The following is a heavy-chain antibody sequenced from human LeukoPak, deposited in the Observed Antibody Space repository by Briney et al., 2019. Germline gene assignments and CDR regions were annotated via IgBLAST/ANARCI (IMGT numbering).Heavy chain of an antibody. Sequence: PGGSLRLSCAASGFTFSSYAVSWVRQAPGKGLEWVSAISGSGGSTYYADSVKGRFTISRDNPKNTLYLQMNSLRAEDTAVYYCASDRARYYYDSSGYYYADYWGQGTLVTVSS. D-gene: IGHD3-22*01. CDR1: GFTFSSYA. CDR3: ASDRARYYYDSSGYYYADY. J-gene: IGHJ4*02. CDR2: ISGSGGST. V-gene: IGHV3-23*01.